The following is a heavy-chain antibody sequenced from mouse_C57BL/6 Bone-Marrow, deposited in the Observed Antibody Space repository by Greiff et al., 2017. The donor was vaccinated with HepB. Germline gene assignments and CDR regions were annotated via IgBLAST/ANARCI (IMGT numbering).Heavy chain of an antibody. CDR1: GFTFSDFY. J-gene: IGHJ4*01. CDR2: SRNKANDYTT. CDR3: ARDDYDGGYYAMDY. Sequence: EVKLMESGGGLVQSGRSLRLSCATSGFTFSDFYMEWVRQAPGKGLEWIAASRNKANDYTTEYSASVKGRFIVSRDTSQSILYLQMNALRAEDTSIYYCARDDYDGGYYAMDYWGQGTSVTVSS. V-gene: IGHV7-1*01. D-gene: IGHD2-4*01.